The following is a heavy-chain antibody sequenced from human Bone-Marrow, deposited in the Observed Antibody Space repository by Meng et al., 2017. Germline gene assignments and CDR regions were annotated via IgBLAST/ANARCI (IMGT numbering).Heavy chain of an antibody. CDR1: GFTFSSYE. CDR2: ISSSGGTI. D-gene: IGHD3-10*01. J-gene: IGHJ6*02. Sequence: GGSLRLSCAASGFTFSSYEMNWVRQAPGKGLEWVSYISSSGGTIYYADSVKGRFTISRDNAKNSLYLQMNSLRAEDTAVYYCAREPLSITMVRGLTIYYYYGMDVWGQGTTVTVSS. CDR3: AREPLSITMVRGLTIYYYYGMDV. V-gene: IGHV3-48*03.